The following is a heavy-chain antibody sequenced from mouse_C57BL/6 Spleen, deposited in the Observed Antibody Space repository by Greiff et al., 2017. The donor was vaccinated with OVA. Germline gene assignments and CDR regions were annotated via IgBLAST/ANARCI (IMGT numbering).Heavy chain of an antibody. Sequence: QVQLKQPGAELVKPGASVKVSCKASGYTFTSYWMHWVKQRPGQGLEWIGRIHPSDSDTNYNQKFKGKATLTVDKSSSTAYLQLSSLTSEDSAVYYCAMRGSSGYDAMDYWGQGTSVTVSS. CDR3: AMRGSSGYDAMDY. V-gene: IGHV1-74*01. J-gene: IGHJ4*01. D-gene: IGHD3-2*02. CDR1: GYTFTSYW. CDR2: IHPSDSDT.